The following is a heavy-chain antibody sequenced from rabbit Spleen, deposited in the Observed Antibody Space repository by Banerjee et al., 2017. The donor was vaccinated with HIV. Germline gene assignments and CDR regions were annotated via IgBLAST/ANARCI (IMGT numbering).Heavy chain of an antibody. J-gene: IGHJ4*01. CDR2: IDVVKSGAT. Sequence: QEQLEESGGDLVKPGASLKPTCKASGLDFSARYWICWVRQAPGKGPEWIACIDVVKSGATYYADWAKGRFTISKTSATTVTLQLTSLTAADTATYFCARDAAGREDFNLWGQGTLVTVS. D-gene: IGHD4-2*01. CDR1: GLDFSARYW. CDR3: ARDAAGREDFNL. V-gene: IGHV1S45*01.